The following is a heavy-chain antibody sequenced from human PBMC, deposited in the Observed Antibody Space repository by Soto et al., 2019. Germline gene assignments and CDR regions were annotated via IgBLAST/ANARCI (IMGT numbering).Heavy chain of an antibody. D-gene: IGHD3-3*01. CDR1: GGTFSSYA. J-gene: IGHJ6*02. V-gene: IGHV1-69*13. Sequence: GASVKVSCKASGGTFSSYAISWVRQAPGQGLEWMGGIIPIFGTANYAQKFQGRVTITADESTSTAYMELSSLRPEDTAVYYCARDLSLRFLNLKHYYGMDVWGQGTTVTVSS. CDR2: IIPIFGTA. CDR3: ARDLSLRFLNLKHYYGMDV.